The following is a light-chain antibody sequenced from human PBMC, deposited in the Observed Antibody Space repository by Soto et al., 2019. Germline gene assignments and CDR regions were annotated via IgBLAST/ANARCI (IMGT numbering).Light chain of an antibody. CDR1: QSVLFPSNNENY. J-gene: IGKJ4*01. CDR2: WAS. V-gene: IGKV4-1*01. Sequence: VLPQSPDSLAVSLGEGATINCKSSQSVLFPSNNENYLAWYQQKPGQPPKLLIYWASTRQSGVPDRFSGSGSGTDFTLTITSLQAEDVASYYCQQYYVTPLTFGGGTKVDIK. CDR3: QQYYVTPLT.